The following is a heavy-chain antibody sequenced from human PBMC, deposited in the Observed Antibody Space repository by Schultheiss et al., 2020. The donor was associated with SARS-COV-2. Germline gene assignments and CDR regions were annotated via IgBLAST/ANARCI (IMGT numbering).Heavy chain of an antibody. CDR2: IYYSGST. J-gene: IGHJ1*01. CDR3: ARDRVGATYFQH. CDR1: GGSISSYY. Sequence: SETLSLTCTVSGGSISSYYWSWIRQHPGKGLEWIGYIYYSGSTNYNPSLKSRVTISVDTSKNQFSLKLSSVTAADTAVYYCARDRVGATYFQHWGQGTLVTVSS. V-gene: IGHV4-59*01. D-gene: IGHD1-26*01.